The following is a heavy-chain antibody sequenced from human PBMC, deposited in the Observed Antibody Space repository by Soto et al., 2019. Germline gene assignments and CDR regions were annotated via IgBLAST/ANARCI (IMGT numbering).Heavy chain of an antibody. V-gene: IGHV4-34*02. CDR3: ARVQWFGMDGRY. CDR2: INHSGST. J-gene: IGHJ4*02. CDR1: GGSFSGYY. D-gene: IGHD3-10*01. Sequence: QVQLQQWGAGLLKPSDTLSLTCAVYGGSFSGYYWSWIRQPPGKGLELIGDINHSGSTIYNPSLESRVTISVDTSKNQFSLKLSSVTAADTAVYYCARVQWFGMDGRYWGQGTLVTVSS.